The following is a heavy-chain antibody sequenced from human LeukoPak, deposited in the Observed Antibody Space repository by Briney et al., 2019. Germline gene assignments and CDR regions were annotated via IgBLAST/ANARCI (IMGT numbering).Heavy chain of an antibody. V-gene: IGHV5-51*01. Sequence: GESLKISCKASGYSFTNHWIAWVRQMPGKGLEWMGIIYPGDSDIRYSPSFQGQVTISGDKSISTAYLQWSSLKASDTAMYYCARSNGYTYGYDWGQGTLVTVSS. J-gene: IGHJ4*02. CDR3: ARSNGYTYGYD. CDR1: GYSFTNHW. CDR2: IYPGDSDI. D-gene: IGHD5-18*01.